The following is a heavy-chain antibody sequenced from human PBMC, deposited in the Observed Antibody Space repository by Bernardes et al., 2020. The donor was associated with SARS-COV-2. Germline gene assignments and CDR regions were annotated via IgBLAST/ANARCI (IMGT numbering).Heavy chain of an antibody. CDR1: GFTFSAYA. V-gene: IGHV3-23*01. CDR2: ISDSAFVT. J-gene: IGHJ6*02. CDR3: AKLTQYHDFWDYYYGMDV. D-gene: IGHD3-3*01. Sequence: GGSLRLSCAASGFTFSAYAMSWVRQAPGKGLEWVSVISDSAFVTNYADSVKGRFTISRDNSKNTLFLEMNSLRAEDTAVYYCAKLTQYHDFWDYYYGMDVWGQGTTVTVSS.